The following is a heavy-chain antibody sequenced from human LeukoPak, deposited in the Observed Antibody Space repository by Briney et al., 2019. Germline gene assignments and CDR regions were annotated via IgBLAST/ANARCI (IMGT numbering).Heavy chain of an antibody. Sequence: PGGSLRLSCAASGFTFSSYWMSWVRQAPGKGLEWVANIKQDGSEKYYVDSVKGRSTISRDNAKNSLYLQMNSLRAEDTAVYYGARGYCSGGSCYSIDCWGQGTLVTVSS. CDR3: ARGYCSGGSCYSIDC. D-gene: IGHD2-15*01. CDR2: IKQDGSEK. CDR1: GFTFSSYW. V-gene: IGHV3-7*01. J-gene: IGHJ4*02.